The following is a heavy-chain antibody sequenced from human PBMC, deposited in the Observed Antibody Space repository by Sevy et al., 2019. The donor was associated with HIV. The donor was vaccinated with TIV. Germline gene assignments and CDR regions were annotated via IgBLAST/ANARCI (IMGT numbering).Heavy chain of an antibody. Sequence: ASVKVSCTASGYTFTSFGITWLRQAPGQGLEWMGWISANSGATDYAHKVQARVTMTTDTSTWTAYMELRSLRSDDAAVYYCASGDVWGYYFDHWGQGTLVTVSS. J-gene: IGHJ4*02. CDR1: GYTFTSFG. CDR2: ISANSGAT. CDR3: ASGDVWGYYFDH. V-gene: IGHV1-18*01. D-gene: IGHD3-16*01.